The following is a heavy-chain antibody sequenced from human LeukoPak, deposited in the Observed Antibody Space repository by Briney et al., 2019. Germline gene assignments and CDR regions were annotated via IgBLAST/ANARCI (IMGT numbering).Heavy chain of an antibody. J-gene: IGHJ4*02. CDR1: GGSFSGYY. CDR2: INHSGST. V-gene: IGHV4-34*01. Sequence: SETLSHTCAVYGGSFSGYYWSWIRQPPGKGLEWIGEINHSGSTNYNPSLKSRVTISVDTSKNQFSLKLSSVTAADTAVYYCARSLGISSIDYRGQGTMVTVSS. D-gene: IGHD1-26*01. CDR3: ARSLGISSIDY.